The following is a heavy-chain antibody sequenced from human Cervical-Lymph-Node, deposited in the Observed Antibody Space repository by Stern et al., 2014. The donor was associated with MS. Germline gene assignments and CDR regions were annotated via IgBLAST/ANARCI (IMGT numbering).Heavy chain of an antibody. Sequence: QLVQYGAEVKKPGKSLRISCQTSGYSFTKYWITWVRHVPGRGLDWMGVIYPGDSYVKYRPSFRGQVTISVDRSTSTAFLQWSSLKAADTAIYYCARHSGEGAHYYSYFGLDHWGRGTTVTVSS. CDR2: IYPGDSYV. J-gene: IGHJ6*02. V-gene: IGHV5-51*01. CDR1: GYSFTKYW. CDR3: ARHSGEGAHYYSYFGLDH. D-gene: IGHD1-26*01.